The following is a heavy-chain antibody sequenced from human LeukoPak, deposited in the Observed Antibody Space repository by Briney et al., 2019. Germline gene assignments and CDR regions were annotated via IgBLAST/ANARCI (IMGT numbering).Heavy chain of an antibody. J-gene: IGHJ4*02. D-gene: IGHD3-10*01. Sequence: PGGSLRLSCAASGFTFSSYATSWVRQAPGKGLEWVSAISGSGGSTYYADSVKGRFTISRDNSKNTLYLQMNSLRAEDTAVYYCAKVGGSGSYYNAPNDYWGQGTLVTVSS. CDR3: AKVGGSGSYYNAPNDY. CDR1: GFTFSSYA. V-gene: IGHV3-23*01. CDR2: ISGSGGST.